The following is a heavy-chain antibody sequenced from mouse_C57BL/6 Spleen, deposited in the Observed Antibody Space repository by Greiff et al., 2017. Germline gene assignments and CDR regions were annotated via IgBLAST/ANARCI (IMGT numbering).Heavy chain of an antibody. D-gene: IGHD4-1*02. J-gene: IGHJ4*01. V-gene: IGHV5-4*01. CDR3: GGDQLGWYAMDY. CDR2: ISDGGSYT. CDR1: GFTFSSYA. Sequence: EVQLQQSGGGLVKPGGSLKLSCAASGFTFSSYAMSWVRQTPEKRLEWVATISDGGSYTYYPDTVKGRFTISRDNAKNNLYLQMSHLKSDDTAMYYCGGDQLGWYAMDYWGQGTSVTVSS.